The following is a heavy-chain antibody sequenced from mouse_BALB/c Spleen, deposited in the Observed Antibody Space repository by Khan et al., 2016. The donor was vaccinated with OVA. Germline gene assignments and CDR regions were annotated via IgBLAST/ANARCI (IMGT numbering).Heavy chain of an antibody. D-gene: IGHD1-1*01. CDR2: ILPGSNST. CDR3: ARRNYYRSTSWFGY. Sequence: QIQLVQSGAELMKPGASVKISCKPTGYTFSSYWIEWVKQRPGHGLEWIGEILPGSNSTNYNERFQGKATITAETSSNTAYMQLSSLTSEDSAIYYCARRNYYRSTSWFGYWGQGTLVTVSA. V-gene: IGHV1-9*01. CDR1: GYTFSSYW. J-gene: IGHJ3*01.